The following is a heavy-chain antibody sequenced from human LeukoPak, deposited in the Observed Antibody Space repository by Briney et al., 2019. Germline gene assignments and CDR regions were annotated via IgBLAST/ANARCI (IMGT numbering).Heavy chain of an antibody. CDR1: GFTFSSYA. J-gene: IGHJ4*02. Sequence: GGSLRLSCAASGFTFSSYAMHWVRQAPGKGLEWVAVVSYDGSNNNYADSVKGRFTISRDNSKNTLYLQMNSLRDEDTALYYCARGPLVYHGSGSYLNYWGQGTLVTVSS. V-gene: IGHV3-30-3*01. CDR3: ARGPLVYHGSGSYLNY. D-gene: IGHD3-10*01. CDR2: VSYDGSNN.